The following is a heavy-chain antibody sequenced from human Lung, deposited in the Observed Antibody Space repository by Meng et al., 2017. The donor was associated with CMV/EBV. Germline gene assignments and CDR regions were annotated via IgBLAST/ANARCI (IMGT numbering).Heavy chain of an antibody. J-gene: IGHJ3*02. CDR1: GFTFSSFSSYA. V-gene: IGHV3-30*02. CDR2: IPYDRSNK. CDR3: AKVKVTAALLDSFDI. D-gene: IGHD2-2*01. Sequence: GGSLRLXCAASGFTFSSFSSYAMHWVRQAPGKGLEWVASIPYDRSNKYYTDSVKGRFTISRDNSKNALYLHMNSLRTEDTAVYYCAKVKVTAALLDSFDIWGQGXMVTVSS.